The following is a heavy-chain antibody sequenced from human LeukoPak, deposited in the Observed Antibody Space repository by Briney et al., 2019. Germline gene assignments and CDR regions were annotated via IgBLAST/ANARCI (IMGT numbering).Heavy chain of an antibody. V-gene: IGHV3-11*01. Sequence: GGSLRLSCAASGFTFSDYYMSWIRQAPGKGLEWVSYISSSGSTIYYADSVKGRFTISRDNAKNSLYLQMNSLRAEDTAVYYCARSIAVAGNDAFDIWGQGTMVTVSS. CDR1: GFTFSDYY. J-gene: IGHJ3*02. CDR2: ISSSGSTI. D-gene: IGHD6-19*01. CDR3: ARSIAVAGNDAFDI.